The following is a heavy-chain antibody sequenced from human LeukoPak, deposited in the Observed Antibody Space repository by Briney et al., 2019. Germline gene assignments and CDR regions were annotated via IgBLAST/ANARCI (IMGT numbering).Heavy chain of an antibody. CDR1: GGSISSYY. CDR3: ARGQLWFDY. J-gene: IGHJ4*02. D-gene: IGHD5-18*01. Sequence: SETLSLTCTVSGGSISSYYWSWIRQPPGKRLERIGYSYYSGSTNYNPSLKSRVTISVDTSKNQFSLKLSSASAADTAVYYCARGQLWFDYWGQGTLVTVSS. CDR2: SYYSGST. V-gene: IGHV4-59*01.